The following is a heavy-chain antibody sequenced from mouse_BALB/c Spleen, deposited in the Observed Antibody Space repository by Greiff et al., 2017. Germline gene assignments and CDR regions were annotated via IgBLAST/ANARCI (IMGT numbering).Heavy chain of an antibody. D-gene: IGHD1-1*01. CDR1: GFTFSSYT. CDR2: ISSGGSYT. CDR3: TRGEITTVVADYFDY. V-gene: IGHV5-6-4*01. Sequence: DVKLVESGGGLVKPGGSLKLSCAASGFTFSSYTMSWVRQTPEKRLEWVATISSGGSYTYYPDSVKGRFTISRDNAKNTLYLQMSSLKSEDTAMYYCTRGEITTVVADYFDYWGQGTTLTVSS. J-gene: IGHJ2*01.